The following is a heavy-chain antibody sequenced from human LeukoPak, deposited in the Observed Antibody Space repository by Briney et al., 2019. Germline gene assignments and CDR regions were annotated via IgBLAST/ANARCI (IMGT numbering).Heavy chain of an antibody. CDR1: GGSISSYY. Sequence: SETLSLTCTVSGGSISSYYWSWIRQPPGKGLEWIGYIYYSGSTNYNPSLKSRVTIPVDTSKNQFSLKLSSVTAADTAVYYCARDGTYYDYVWGSYRHNWFDPWGQGILVTVSS. CDR3: ARDGTYYDYVWGSYRHNWFDP. V-gene: IGHV4-59*01. CDR2: IYYSGST. D-gene: IGHD3-16*02. J-gene: IGHJ5*02.